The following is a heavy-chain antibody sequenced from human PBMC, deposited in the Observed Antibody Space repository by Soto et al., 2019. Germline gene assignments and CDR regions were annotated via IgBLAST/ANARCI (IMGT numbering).Heavy chain of an antibody. D-gene: IGHD3-10*01. CDR3: ARVGYYYGSGSYLFDP. V-gene: IGHV1-18*01. CDR1: GYTFTSHS. J-gene: IGHJ5*02. Sequence: QVQLVQSGAEVKKPGASVKVSCKASGYTFTSHSISWVRRAPGEGLEWVGWISAYNGYTNYAQNFQGRVTMTTDASMSTAYMELRGLRSDDTAVYYCARVGYYYGSGSYLFDPWGQGTLVTVSS. CDR2: ISAYNGYT.